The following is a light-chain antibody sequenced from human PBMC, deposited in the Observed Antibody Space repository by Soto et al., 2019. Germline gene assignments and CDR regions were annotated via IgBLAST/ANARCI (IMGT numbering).Light chain of an antibody. CDR1: TANFGSTY. Sequence: QSVLTQPPSASGTPGQGVTISCSGSTANFGSTYVNWYQQLPGTAPTLLIYNNDQRPSGVPDRISGSKSGTSASLAISGLRSEDEAHYYCATWDDSLSRPVFGGGTKVTVL. V-gene: IGLV1-47*01. CDR2: NND. CDR3: ATWDDSLSRPV. J-gene: IGLJ2*01.